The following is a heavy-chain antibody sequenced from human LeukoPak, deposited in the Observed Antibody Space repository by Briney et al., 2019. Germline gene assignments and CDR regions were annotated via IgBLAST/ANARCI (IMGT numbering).Heavy chain of an antibody. Sequence: GGSLRLSCTASGFTFSNSDMNWVRQAPGKGLELVSCIRGSGYNPEYTDSVKGRFTISRDNSKNTLYLQMNSLRAEDTAVYYCAKGGPLAVATRGDDYWGQGTLVTVSS. J-gene: IGHJ4*02. CDR2: IRGSGYNP. V-gene: IGHV3-23*01. D-gene: IGHD5-12*01. CDR1: GFTFSNSD. CDR3: AKGGPLAVATRGDDY.